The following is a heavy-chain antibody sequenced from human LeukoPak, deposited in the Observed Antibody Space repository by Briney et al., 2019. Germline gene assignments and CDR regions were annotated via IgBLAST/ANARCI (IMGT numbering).Heavy chain of an antibody. CDR3: ARHDYGGVNWFDP. V-gene: IGHV4-39*01. J-gene: IGHJ5*02. CDR1: GGSISSSSYY. D-gene: IGHD4-23*01. Sequence: SETLSLTCTVSGGSISSSSYYWGWVRQPPGKGLEWIGSIYYSGSTYYNPSHKSRVTISVDTSKKQFSLKLSSVTAADTAVYYCARHDYGGVNWFDPWGQGTLVTVSS. CDR2: IYYSGST.